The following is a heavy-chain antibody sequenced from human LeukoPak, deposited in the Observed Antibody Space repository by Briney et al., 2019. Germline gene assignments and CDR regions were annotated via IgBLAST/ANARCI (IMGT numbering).Heavy chain of an antibody. CDR1: GFTFSSYA. V-gene: IGHV3-30-3*01. D-gene: IGHD3-22*01. CDR3: ARDPGHYDSTQEDY. J-gene: IGHJ4*02. Sequence: GRSLRLSCAASGFTFSSYAMHWVRQAPGKGLEWVAVISYDGSNKYYADSVKGRFTISRDNSKNTLYLQMNSLRAEDTAVYYCARDPGHYDSTQEDYWGQGTLVTVSS. CDR2: ISYDGSNK.